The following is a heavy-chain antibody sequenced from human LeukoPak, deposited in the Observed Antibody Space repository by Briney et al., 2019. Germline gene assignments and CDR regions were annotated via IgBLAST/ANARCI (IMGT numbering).Heavy chain of an antibody. CDR3: ARHGGYGSGSYYNFDY. J-gene: IGHJ4*02. D-gene: IGHD3-10*01. CDR1: GGSFSGYY. CDR2: INHSGST. Sequence: SETLSLTCAVYGGSFSGYYWSWIRQPPGKGLEWIGEINHSGSTNYNPSLKSRVTISVDTSKNQFSLKLSSVTAADTAVYYCARHGGYGSGSYYNFDYWGQGTLVTVFS. V-gene: IGHV4-34*01.